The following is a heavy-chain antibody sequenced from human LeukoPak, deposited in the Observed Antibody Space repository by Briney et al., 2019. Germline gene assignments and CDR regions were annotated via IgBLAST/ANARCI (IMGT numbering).Heavy chain of an antibody. CDR1: GGSFSGYY. CDR2: INHSGST. CDR3: ARRRIAARYWFDP. V-gene: IGHV4-34*01. Sequence: SETLSLTCAVYGGSFSGYYWSWIRQPPGKGLEWIGEINHSGSTNYNPSLKSRVTISVDTSKNQFSLKLSSVTAADTAVYYCARRRIAARYWFDPWGQGTLVNVSS. D-gene: IGHD6-6*01. J-gene: IGHJ5*02.